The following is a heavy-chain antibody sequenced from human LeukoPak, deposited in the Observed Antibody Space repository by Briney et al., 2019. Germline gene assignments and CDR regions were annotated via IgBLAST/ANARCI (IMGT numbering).Heavy chain of an antibody. CDR2: INPNSGGS. J-gene: IGHJ4*02. V-gene: IGHV1-2*02. CDR1: GYTFTSYY. Sequence: ASVKVSCKASGYTFTSYYINWVRQSPGQGLEWVGWINPNSGGSHYARRFQGRVTMTSDTSINTGYMELTSLTTDDTAVYYCARGPRYGESGYDLGPYWGQGTLVTVSS. CDR3: ARGPRYGESGYDLGPY. D-gene: IGHD5-12*01.